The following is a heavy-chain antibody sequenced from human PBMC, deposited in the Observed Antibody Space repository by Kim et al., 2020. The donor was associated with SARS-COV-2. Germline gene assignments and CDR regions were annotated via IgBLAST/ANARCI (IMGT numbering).Heavy chain of an antibody. V-gene: IGHV3-74*01. CDR3: ARDLLGG. CDR2: DGRTT. J-gene: IGHJ4*02. Sequence: DGRTTSYADSVKGRFTTSRDNAKKTLYLQMNSLRADDTAVYYCARDLLGGWGQGTLVTVSS. D-gene: IGHD3-16*01.